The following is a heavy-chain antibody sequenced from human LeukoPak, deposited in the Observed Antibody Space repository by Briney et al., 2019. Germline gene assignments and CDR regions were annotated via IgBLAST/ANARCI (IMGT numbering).Heavy chain of an antibody. D-gene: IGHD4-17*01. CDR2: IYYSGST. CDR3: ARHGTTVRWYFDL. Sequence: SETLSLTCTVSGGSISSYYWSWIRQPPGKGLEWIGYIYYSGSTNYNPFLKSRVTISVDTSKNQFSLKLSSVTAADTAVYYCARHGTTVRWYFDLWGRGTLVTVSS. CDR1: GGSISSYY. V-gene: IGHV4-59*08. J-gene: IGHJ2*01.